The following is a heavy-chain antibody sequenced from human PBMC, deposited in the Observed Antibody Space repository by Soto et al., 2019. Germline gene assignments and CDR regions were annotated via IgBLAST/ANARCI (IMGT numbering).Heavy chain of an antibody. Sequence: QLQLQESGPGLVKPSETLSLTCTVSDGSISSYYWSWIRQPPGKGLEWIGYVYSNGDTSFNPSLKRRVTISVDTSGNRFSLRLNSVTAADTAVYYCARRITGDPHFDLWGRGTLVTVSS. CDR3: ARRITGDPHFDL. CDR1: DGSISSYY. V-gene: IGHV4-59*12. J-gene: IGHJ2*01. D-gene: IGHD1-20*01. CDR2: VYSNGDT.